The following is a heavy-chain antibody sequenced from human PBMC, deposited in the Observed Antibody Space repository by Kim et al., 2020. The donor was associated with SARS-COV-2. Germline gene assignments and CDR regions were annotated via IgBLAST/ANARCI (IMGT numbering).Heavy chain of an antibody. CDR1: GYTFTSYA. J-gene: IGHJ6*02. Sequence: ASVKVSCKASGYTFTSYAMNWVRQAPGQGLEWMGWINTNTGNPTYAQGFTGRFVFSLDTSVSTAYLQISSLKAEDTAVYYCARDGSITFFGVVIPNYYYYGMDVWGQGTTVTVSS. CDR2: INTNTGNP. D-gene: IGHD3-3*01. CDR3: ARDGSITFFGVVIPNYYYYGMDV. V-gene: IGHV7-4-1*02.